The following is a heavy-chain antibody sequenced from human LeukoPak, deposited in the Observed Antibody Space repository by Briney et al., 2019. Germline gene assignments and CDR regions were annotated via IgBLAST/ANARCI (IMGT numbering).Heavy chain of an antibody. CDR2: IYYSGST. Sequence: SETLSLTCTVSGGSISSGCYYWSWIRQHPGKGLEWIGYIYYSGSTYYNPSLKSRVTISVDTSKNQFSLKLSSVTAADTAVYYCAREGYCSSTSCYDYYMDVWGKGTTVTVSS. J-gene: IGHJ6*03. CDR1: GGSISSGCYY. CDR3: AREGYCSSTSCYDYYMDV. V-gene: IGHV4-31*03. D-gene: IGHD2-2*01.